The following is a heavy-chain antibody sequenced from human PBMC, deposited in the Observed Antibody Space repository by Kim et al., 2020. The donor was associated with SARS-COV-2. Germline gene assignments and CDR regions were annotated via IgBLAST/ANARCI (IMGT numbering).Heavy chain of an antibody. CDR3: AKEKCSGTWYFDL. CDR2: VSTDGQYT. D-gene: IGHD6-25*01. J-gene: IGHJ2*01. V-gene: IGHV3-23*05. CDR1: GLTFGSYA. Sequence: GGSLRLSCAASGLTFGSYAMTWVRQAPGKGLEWVSTVSTDGQYTFYADSVKGRFTVSRDNSKSTLYPQMSSLRAEDAAMYYCAKEKCSGTWYFDLWGRGT.